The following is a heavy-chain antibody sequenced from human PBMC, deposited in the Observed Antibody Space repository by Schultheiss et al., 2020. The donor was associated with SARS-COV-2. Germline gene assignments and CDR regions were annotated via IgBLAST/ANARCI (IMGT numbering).Heavy chain of an antibody. D-gene: IGHD6-6*01. CDR2: IFSNDEK. J-gene: IGHJ5*02. Sequence: SGPTLVKPTETLTLTCTVSGVSLSNARMSVSWIRQPPGKALEWLAHIFSNDEKSYSTSLKSRLTISKDTSNSQVVLTMTNMDPVDTATYYCAHSVAAFDPWGQGTLVTVSS. CDR1: GVSLSNARMS. CDR3: AHSVAAFDP. V-gene: IGHV2-26*01.